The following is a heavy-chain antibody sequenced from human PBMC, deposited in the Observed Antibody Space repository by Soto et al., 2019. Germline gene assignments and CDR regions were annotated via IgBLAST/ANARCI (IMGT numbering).Heavy chain of an antibody. D-gene: IGHD5-18*01. Sequence: QVQLVQSGAEVQKPGSSVKVSCKASGGTFSSYAISWVRQAPGQGLEWMGGIIPIFGTANYSQKFQGRVTITADESTSTAYMELSVLRSEDTAVYYYARVLGYSYGYYYGMDVWGQCTNVTAFS. J-gene: IGHJ6*02. CDR3: ARVLGYSYGYYYGMDV. CDR2: IIPIFGTA. CDR1: GGTFSSYA. V-gene: IGHV1-69*01.